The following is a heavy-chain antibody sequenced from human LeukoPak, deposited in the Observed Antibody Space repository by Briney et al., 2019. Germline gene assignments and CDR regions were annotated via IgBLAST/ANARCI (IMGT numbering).Heavy chain of an antibody. Sequence: ASVKVSCEASGYTFTGYYIHWVRQAPGQGLEWMGWINPNSGGTNYAQKFQGRVTMTRDTSISTAYMELSRLRSDDTAVYYCAREGLYSSGWSNWFDPWGQGTLVTVSS. V-gene: IGHV1-2*02. CDR3: AREGLYSSGWSNWFDP. D-gene: IGHD6-19*01. CDR1: GYTFTGYY. CDR2: INPNSGGT. J-gene: IGHJ5*02.